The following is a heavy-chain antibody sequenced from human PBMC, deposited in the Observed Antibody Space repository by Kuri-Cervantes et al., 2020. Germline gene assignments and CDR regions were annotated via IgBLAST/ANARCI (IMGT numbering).Heavy chain of an antibody. CDR2: IDWDDDK. CDR3: ARIYCSGGSCYGMDV. D-gene: IGHD2-15*01. J-gene: IGHJ6*02. Sequence: SGPTLVKPTQTLTLTCTFSGFSLSTSGMCVSWIRQPPGKALEWLARIDWDDDKYYSTSLKTRLTISKDTSKNQVVPTMTNMDPVDTATYYCARIYCSGGSCYGMDVWGQGTTVTSP. CDR1: GFSLSTSGMC. V-gene: IGHV2-70*11.